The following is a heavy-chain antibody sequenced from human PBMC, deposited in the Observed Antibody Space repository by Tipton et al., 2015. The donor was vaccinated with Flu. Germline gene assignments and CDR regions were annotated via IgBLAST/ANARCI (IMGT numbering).Heavy chain of an antibody. Sequence: SLRLSCSASGFTFSQHVMHWARQTPGKGLDWVARISHDGTVTNYLDSVKGRFTISRDNSKNTVYLQMNSLRVEDTGVYYCAKDLPNQWSLDYWGQGTLVTVSS. J-gene: IGHJ4*02. CDR1: GFTFSQHV. V-gene: IGHV3-30*18. CDR3: AKDLPNQWSLDY. CDR2: ISHDGTVT. D-gene: IGHD2-15*01.